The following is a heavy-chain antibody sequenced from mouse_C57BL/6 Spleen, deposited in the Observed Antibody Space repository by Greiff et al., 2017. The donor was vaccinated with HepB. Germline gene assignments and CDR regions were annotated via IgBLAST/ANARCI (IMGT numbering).Heavy chain of an antibody. J-gene: IGHJ4*01. D-gene: IGHD2-12*01. CDR1: GYAFSSSW. CDR3: AKWDSYYDYYAMDY. Sequence: QVQLKESGPELVKPGASVKISCKASGYAFSSSWMNWVKQRPGKGLEWIGRIYPGDGDTNYNGKFKGKATLTADKSSSTAYMQLSSLTSEDSAVYFFAKWDSYYDYYAMDYWGQGTSVTVSS. V-gene: IGHV1-82*01. CDR2: IYPGDGDT.